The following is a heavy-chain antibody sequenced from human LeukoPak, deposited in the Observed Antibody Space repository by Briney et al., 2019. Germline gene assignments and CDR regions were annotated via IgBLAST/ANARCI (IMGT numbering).Heavy chain of an antibody. Sequence: PSETLSLTCAVYGGSFSGYYWSWIRQPPGKGLEWIGEINHSGSTNYNPSLKSRVTISVDTSKNQFSLKLNSVTAADTAVYYCARGYYDSSGYYQSPIFDYWGQGTLVTVSS. CDR3: ARGYYDSSGYYQSPIFDY. J-gene: IGHJ4*02. D-gene: IGHD3-22*01. CDR1: GGSFSGYY. V-gene: IGHV4-34*01. CDR2: INHSGST.